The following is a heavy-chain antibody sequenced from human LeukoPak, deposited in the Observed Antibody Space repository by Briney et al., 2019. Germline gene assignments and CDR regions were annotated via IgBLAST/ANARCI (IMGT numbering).Heavy chain of an antibody. CDR2: IYSSGTT. CDR3: ARAEGSGSGAYTLDY. D-gene: IGHD3-10*01. Sequence: SETLSLTCTVSGGSTINYFRSWIRQPAGKGLEWIGHIYSSGTTHYNPSLNNRVTISLDASASQFSLHLNSVTAADTAVYFCARAEGSGSGAYTLDYWGQGILVTVSS. J-gene: IGHJ4*02. V-gene: IGHV4-4*07. CDR1: GGSTINYF.